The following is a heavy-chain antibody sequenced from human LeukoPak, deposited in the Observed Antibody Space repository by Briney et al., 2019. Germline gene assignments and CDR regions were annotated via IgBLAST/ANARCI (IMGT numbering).Heavy chain of an antibody. CDR2: INHSGST. Sequence: SETLSLTCAVYGGSFSGYYWSWIRQPPGKGLEWIGEINHSGSTNYNPSLKSRVTISVDKSKNQFSLKLSSVTAADTAVYYCASRIAAARDYWGQGTLVTVSS. V-gene: IGHV4-34*01. D-gene: IGHD6-13*01. CDR1: GGSFSGYY. J-gene: IGHJ4*02. CDR3: ASRIAAARDY.